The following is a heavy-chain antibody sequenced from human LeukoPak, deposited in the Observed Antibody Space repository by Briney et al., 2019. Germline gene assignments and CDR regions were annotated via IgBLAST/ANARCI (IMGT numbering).Heavy chain of an antibody. J-gene: IGHJ6*02. CDR3: ARSESCSGGSCYSPFYYYYYGMDV. CDR1: GYTFTGYY. CDR2: INPNSGGT. Sequence: ASVKVSCKASGYTFTGYYMHWVRQAPGQGLEWMGWINPNSGGTNYAQKFQGRGTMTRDTSISTAYMELSRLRSDDTAVYYCARSESCSGGSCYSPFYYYYYGMDVWGQGTTVTVSS. V-gene: IGHV1-2*02. D-gene: IGHD2-15*01.